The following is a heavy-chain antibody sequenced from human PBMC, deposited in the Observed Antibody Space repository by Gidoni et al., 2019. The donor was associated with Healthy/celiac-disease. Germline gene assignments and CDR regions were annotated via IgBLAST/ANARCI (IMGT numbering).Heavy chain of an antibody. V-gene: IGHV3-9*01. CDR1: GFTFDDYA. CDR2: ISWNSGSI. Sequence: EVQLVESGGGLVQPGRLRLSCASSGFTFDDYAMHWVRQAPGKGLEWVSGISWNSGSIGYADSVKGRFTISRDNAKNSLYLQMNSLRAEDTALYYCAKDRSYYYDSSGYFDYWGQGTLVTVSS. D-gene: IGHD3-22*01. CDR3: AKDRSYYYDSSGYFDY. J-gene: IGHJ4*02.